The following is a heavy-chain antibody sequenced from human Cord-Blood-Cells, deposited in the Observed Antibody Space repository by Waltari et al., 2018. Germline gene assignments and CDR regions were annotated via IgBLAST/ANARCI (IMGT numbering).Heavy chain of an antibody. V-gene: IGHV3-7*01. CDR2: IKQDGSEK. CDR1: GFTFSSYW. J-gene: IGHJ2*01. CDR3: ARVEGLSYWYFDL. Sequence: EVQLVESGGGLVQPGGSLRLSCAASGFTFSSYWMSWFRKAPGKGLEWVANIKQDGSEKYYVDSVKGRFTISRDNAKNSLYLQMNSLRAEDTAVYYCARVEGLSYWYFDLWGRGTLVTVSS. D-gene: IGHD3-3*01.